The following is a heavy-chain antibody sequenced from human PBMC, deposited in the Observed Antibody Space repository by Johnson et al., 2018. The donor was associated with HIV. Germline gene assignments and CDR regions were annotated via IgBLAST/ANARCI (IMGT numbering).Heavy chain of an antibody. CDR3: ARERGGDAFDS. Sequence: VLLVESGGGLVQPGGSLRLSCAASGFTFSSYDMHWVRQATGKGLEWVSAIGTAGDTYYPGSVKGRFTISRDNSKNTLYLQMNSLRAEDTALYYCARERGGDAFDSWGQGTMVTVSS. CDR2: IGTAGDT. J-gene: IGHJ3*02. CDR1: GFTFSSYD. D-gene: IGHD3-16*01. V-gene: IGHV3-13*01.